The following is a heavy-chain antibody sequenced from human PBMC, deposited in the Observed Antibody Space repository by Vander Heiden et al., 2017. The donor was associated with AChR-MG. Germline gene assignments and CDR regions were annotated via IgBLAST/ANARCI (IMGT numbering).Heavy chain of an antibody. CDR2: ISGNCGST. V-gene: IGHV3-23*01. D-gene: IGHD4-17*01. CDR1: GLTFSNYG. Sequence: EVQLLESGGGLVQPGGVLGLPCAASGLTFSNYGLSLACQAPGKGLEWVSGISGNCGSTYHADSVRGRFRISRNNSKNTVYLQMDSLRVEDTAVYYCASPGAIDFWGQGSLVTVSS. CDR3: ASPGAIDF. J-gene: IGHJ4*02.